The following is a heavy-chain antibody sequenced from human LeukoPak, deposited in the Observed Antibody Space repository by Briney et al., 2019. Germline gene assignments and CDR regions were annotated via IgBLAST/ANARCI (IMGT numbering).Heavy chain of an antibody. CDR3: ARVARVVAPKVPPT. V-gene: IGHV4-61*01. CDR2: IYYSGST. J-gene: IGHJ5*02. CDR1: GDSVSHGHYY. Sequence: SETLSLTCTFFGDSVSHGHYYWSWIRQPPGKGLEWIGYIYYSGSTHYHSSLKSRVTISVDRSKNPFKNQFSLRLSPVTVVVNAVLYCARVARVVAPKVPPTWGQGILVTVSS. D-gene: IGHD5-12*01.